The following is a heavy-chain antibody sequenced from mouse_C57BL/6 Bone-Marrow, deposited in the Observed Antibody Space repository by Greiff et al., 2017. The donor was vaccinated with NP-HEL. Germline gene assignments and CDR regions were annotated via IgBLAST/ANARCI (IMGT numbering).Heavy chain of an antibody. CDR3: ARDLTTVVATKFDV. Sequence: EVQLVESGGGLVKPGGSLKLSCAASGFTFSSYAMSWVRQTPEKRLEWVATISDGGSYTYYPDNVKGRFTITRDNATNNPYLQMSHLKSEDTAMYYCARDLTTVVATKFDVWGTGTTVTVSS. D-gene: IGHD1-1*01. V-gene: IGHV5-4*01. CDR2: ISDGGSYT. CDR1: GFTFSSYA. J-gene: IGHJ1*03.